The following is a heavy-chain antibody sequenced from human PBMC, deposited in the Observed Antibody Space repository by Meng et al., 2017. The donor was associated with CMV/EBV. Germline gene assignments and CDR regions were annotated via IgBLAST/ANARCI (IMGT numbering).Heavy chain of an antibody. CDR3: ARGSERIAVAGRDYYYYGMDV. Sequence: ASVKVSCKASGYTFTSYYMHWVRQAPGQGLEWMGIINPSGGSTSYAQKFQGRVNMTRDTSTSTVYMELSSLRSEDTAVYYCARGSERIAVAGRDYYYYGMDVWGQGTTVTVSS. V-gene: IGHV1-46*01. D-gene: IGHD6-19*01. J-gene: IGHJ6*02. CDR1: GYTFTSYY. CDR2: INPSGGST.